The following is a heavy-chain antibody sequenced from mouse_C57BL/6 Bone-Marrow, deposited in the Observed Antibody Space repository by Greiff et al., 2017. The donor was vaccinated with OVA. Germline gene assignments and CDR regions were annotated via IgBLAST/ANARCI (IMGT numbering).Heavy chain of an antibody. D-gene: IGHD2-4*01. CDR2: INPYNGGT. CDR3: ARKPIYYDYVGY. Sequence: EVQLQQSGPVLVKPGASVKMSCKASGYTFTDYYMNWVKQSHGKSLEWIGVINPYNGGTSYNQKFKGKATLTVDKSSSTAYMELNSLTSEDSAVYYCARKPIYYDYVGYWGQGTTLTVSS. J-gene: IGHJ2*01. V-gene: IGHV1-19*01. CDR1: GYTFTDYY.